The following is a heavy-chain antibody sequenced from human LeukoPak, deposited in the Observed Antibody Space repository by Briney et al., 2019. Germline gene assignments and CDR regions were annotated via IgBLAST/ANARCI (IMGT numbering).Heavy chain of an antibody. CDR2: MNPNSGNT. Sequence: ASVKVSCKASGYTFTSYDINWVRQATGQGLEWMGWMNPNSGNTGYAQKFQGRVTITRNTSISTAYMELSSLRSEDTAVYYCARVRSGIAVPKPFDYWAREPWSPSPQ. V-gene: IGHV1-8*03. CDR3: ARVRSGIAVPKPFDY. CDR1: GYTFTSYD. J-gene: IGHJ4*02. D-gene: IGHD6-19*01.